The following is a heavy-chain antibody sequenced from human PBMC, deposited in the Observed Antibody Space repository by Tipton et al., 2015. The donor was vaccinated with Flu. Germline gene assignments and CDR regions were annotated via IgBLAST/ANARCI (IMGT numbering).Heavy chain of an antibody. Sequence: TLSLTCSVSGDSIASDYYWGWIRQPPGKGLEWIGYIYNSEYTKYNPSLKSRVTISVDTSKKQFSLQLRSVTAADTAVYYCARDPSLGMPDYFDSWGQGILVTASS. CDR1: GDSIASDYY. J-gene: IGHJ4*02. V-gene: IGHV4-38-2*02. CDR3: ARDPSLGMPDYFDS. D-gene: IGHD2-2*01. CDR2: IYNSEYT.